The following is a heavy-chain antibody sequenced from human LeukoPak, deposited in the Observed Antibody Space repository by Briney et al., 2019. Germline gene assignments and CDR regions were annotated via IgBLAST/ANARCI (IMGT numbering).Heavy chain of an antibody. V-gene: IGHV1-2*02. D-gene: IGHD2-15*01. CDR1: GYTFTGYY. J-gene: IGHJ5*02. CDR3: ARGHDSTPRPWFDP. CDR2: INPNSGGT. Sequence: ASVTVSCKASGYTFTGYYMHWVRQAPGQGLEWMGWINPNSGGTNYAQKFQGRVTMTRDTSISTAYMELSRLRSDDTAVYYCARGHDSTPRPWFDPWGQGTLVTVSS.